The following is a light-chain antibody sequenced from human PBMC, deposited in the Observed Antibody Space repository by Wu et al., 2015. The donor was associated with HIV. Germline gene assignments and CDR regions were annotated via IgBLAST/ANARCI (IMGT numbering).Light chain of an antibody. CDR1: QSVSRSY. J-gene: IGKJ4*01. V-gene: IGKV3-20*01. CDR2: GAS. Sequence: EIVLTQSPGTLSLSPGERATLSCRASQSVSRSYLAWYQQKPGQAPRLLIYGASSRATGIPDRFSGSGSGTDFTLTISRLEPEDFTVYYCQHYDNSPQVTFGGGTKGGDQT. CDR3: QHYDNSPQVT.